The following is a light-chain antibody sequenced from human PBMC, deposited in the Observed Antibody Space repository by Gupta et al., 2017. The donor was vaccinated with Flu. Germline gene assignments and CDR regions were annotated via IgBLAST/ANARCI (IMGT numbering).Light chain of an antibody. CDR3: QQFATSGDT. J-gene: IGKJ3*01. CDR2: GAS. V-gene: IGKV3-20*01. Sequence: GTLSLSRGERATLSCRASQSIGSTYLAWYQQKPGQAPRLLIYGASSRATGIPDRFSGSGSGTDFTLTISRLEPEDFAVYYCQQFATSGDTFGPGTKVDIK. CDR1: QSIGSTY.